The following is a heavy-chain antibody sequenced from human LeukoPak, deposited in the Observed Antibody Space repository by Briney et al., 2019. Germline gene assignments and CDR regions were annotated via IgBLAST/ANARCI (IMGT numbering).Heavy chain of an antibody. V-gene: IGHV4-39*07. CDR1: GVSISSSNSY. CDR3: ARDRYYYDSSGLRYFDY. D-gene: IGHD3-22*01. CDR2: IYYSGNT. J-gene: IGHJ4*02. Sequence: SETLSLTCTVSGVSISSSNSYWGWIRQPPGKGLEWIGSIYYSGNTYYNPSLKSRVTISVDTSKNQFSLKLSSVTAADTAVYYCARDRYYYDSSGLRYFDYWGQGTLVTVSS.